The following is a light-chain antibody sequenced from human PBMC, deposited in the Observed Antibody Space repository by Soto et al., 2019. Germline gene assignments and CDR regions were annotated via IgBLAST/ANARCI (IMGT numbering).Light chain of an antibody. V-gene: IGLV3-21*02. CDR3: QVWDSSSDHLYV. CDR1: NIGGKS. J-gene: IGLJ1*01. CDR2: DDS. Sequence: SYELTQPPSVSVASGQTARITCGGNNIGGKSVYWYQQKPGQAPVLVVYDDSDRPSGIPERFSGSNAGNTATLTISRVEAGDEADYYCQVWDSSSDHLYVLGTGTKLTVL.